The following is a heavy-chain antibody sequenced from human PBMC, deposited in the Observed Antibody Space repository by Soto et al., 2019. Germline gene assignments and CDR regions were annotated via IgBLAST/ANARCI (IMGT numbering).Heavy chain of an antibody. D-gene: IGHD3-3*01. CDR2: IKSDGSST. CDR1: GFAFGTYA. CDR3: VKGNDYWSGYLAF. J-gene: IGHJ4*02. Sequence: SLRLSYGAAGFAFGTYAVSWVRQAPGKGLVWVSHIKSDGSSTVYADSVRGRFTISRDNAENTLYLQMSSLRAEDTAVYSCVKGNDYWSGYLAFWAQGTFXTVPS. V-gene: IGHV3-74*01.